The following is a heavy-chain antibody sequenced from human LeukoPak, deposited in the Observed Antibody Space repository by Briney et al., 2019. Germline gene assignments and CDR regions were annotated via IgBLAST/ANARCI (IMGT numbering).Heavy chain of an antibody. D-gene: IGHD2-15*01. CDR3: TRGSRYCSSGSCYGWFDP. Sequence: SETLSLTCTVSGGSISSYYWSWIRQPPGQGLEWIGYIYYSGSTNYNPSLKSRVTISVDTSKNQFSLKLNSVTAADTAIYYCTRGSRYCSSGSCYGWFDPWGHGTLVIVSS. CDR2: IYYSGST. CDR1: GGSISSYY. J-gene: IGHJ5*02. V-gene: IGHV4-59*01.